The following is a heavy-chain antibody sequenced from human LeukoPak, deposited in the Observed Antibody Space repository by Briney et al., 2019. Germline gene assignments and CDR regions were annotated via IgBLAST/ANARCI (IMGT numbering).Heavy chain of an antibody. V-gene: IGHV1-18*01. CDR3: ARDYCIAALTFDF. D-gene: IGHD6-6*01. CDR1: GYPFTISG. J-gene: IGHJ4*02. Sequence: APVKLSCSAAGYPFTISGMTWVRQAPGPGLGGMRWFSVYNGNTNHAKQLPGRVNMTTDKTTSTAHMEQKRLRSDDKAVYYSARDYCIAALTFDFGGQGTLVTVSS. CDR2: FSVYNGNT.